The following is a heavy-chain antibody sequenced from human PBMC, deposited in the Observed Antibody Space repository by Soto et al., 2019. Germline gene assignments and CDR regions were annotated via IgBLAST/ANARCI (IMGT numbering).Heavy chain of an antibody. J-gene: IGHJ6*03. Sequence: SETLSLTCAVYGGSFSGYYWSWIRQPPGKGLEWIGEINHSGSTNYNPSLKSRVTISVDTSKNQFSLKLSSVTAADTAVYYCARGRGYYYYMGVWGKGTTVTVSS. CDR2: INHSGST. CDR3: ARGRGYYYYMGV. V-gene: IGHV4-34*01. CDR1: GGSFSGYY.